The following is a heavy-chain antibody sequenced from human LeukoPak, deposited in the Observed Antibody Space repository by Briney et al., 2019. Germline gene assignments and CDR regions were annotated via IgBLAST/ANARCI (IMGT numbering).Heavy chain of an antibody. D-gene: IGHD2-2*01. Sequence: GASVKVSCKASGYTFTSYGISWVRQAPGQGLEWMGWISAYNGNTNYAQKLQGRVTMTTDTSTSTAYMELRSLRSDDTAVYYCARETSEYCSSTSCYGYGMDVWGQGTTVTVSS. J-gene: IGHJ6*02. V-gene: IGHV1-18*01. CDR3: ARETSEYCSSTSCYGYGMDV. CDR2: ISAYNGNT. CDR1: GYTFTSYG.